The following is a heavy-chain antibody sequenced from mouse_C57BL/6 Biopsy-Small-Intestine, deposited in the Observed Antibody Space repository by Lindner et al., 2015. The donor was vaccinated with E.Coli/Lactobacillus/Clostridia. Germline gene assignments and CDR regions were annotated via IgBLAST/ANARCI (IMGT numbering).Heavy chain of an antibody. CDR1: GYIFTNYD. J-gene: IGHJ1*01. V-gene: IGHV1-84*02. Sequence: SVKVSCKASGYIFTNYDINWVRQASGQGPEWIGWMNPNRGNTGYAPKFQGRVTLTRDTSINTAYMELSGLTSDDTAVYYCAKNRDGYDFWGYYYYGMDVWGEGTTVTVSS. CDR2: MNPNRGNT. CDR3: AKNRDGYDFWGYYYYGMDV. D-gene: IGHD1-1*01.